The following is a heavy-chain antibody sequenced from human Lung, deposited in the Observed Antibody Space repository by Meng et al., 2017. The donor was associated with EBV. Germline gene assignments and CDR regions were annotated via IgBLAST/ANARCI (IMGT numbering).Heavy chain of an antibody. CDR3: AATVNDRYFDY. CDR1: GGSTTSGGYY. J-gene: IGHJ4*02. V-gene: IGHV4-31*03. D-gene: IGHD4-11*01. Sequence: QVMLYESGPGQVHPSQTFSLTCNVSGGSTTSGGYYRSWIRQHPGKSLEWIGYIYYSGSTYYNPSLKRRVTISVNTSKNQFSLKLSSVTAADTAVYYCAATVNDRYFDYWGQGNLVTVSS. CDR2: IYYSGST.